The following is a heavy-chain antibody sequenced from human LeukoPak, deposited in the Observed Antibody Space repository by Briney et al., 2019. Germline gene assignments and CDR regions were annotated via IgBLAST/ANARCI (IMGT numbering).Heavy chain of an antibody. Sequence: SETLSLTCTVSGGSISSSSYYWSWIRQPPGKGLEWIGEINHSGSTNYNPSLKSRVTISVDTSKNQFSLKLSSVTAADTAVYYCARRASVRGVIITSAPYLSYFDYWGQGTLVTVSS. CDR2: INHSGST. CDR1: GGSISSSSYY. J-gene: IGHJ4*02. V-gene: IGHV4-39*07. D-gene: IGHD3-10*01. CDR3: ARRASVRGVIITSAPYLSYFDY.